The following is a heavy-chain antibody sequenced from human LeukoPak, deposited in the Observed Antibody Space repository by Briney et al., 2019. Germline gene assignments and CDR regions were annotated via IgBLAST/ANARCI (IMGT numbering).Heavy chain of an antibody. J-gene: IGHJ3*02. D-gene: IGHD4-17*01. CDR3: ARNGYNDYGDFDAFDI. CDR1: GGSISSYY. V-gene: IGHV4-59*01. CDR2: IYYSGST. Sequence: SETLSLTCTVSGGSISSYYWSWIRQPPGKGLEWIGYIYYSGSTNYNPSLKSRVTISVGTSKNQFSLKLSSVTAADTAVYYCARNGYNDYGDFDAFDIWGQGTMVTVSS.